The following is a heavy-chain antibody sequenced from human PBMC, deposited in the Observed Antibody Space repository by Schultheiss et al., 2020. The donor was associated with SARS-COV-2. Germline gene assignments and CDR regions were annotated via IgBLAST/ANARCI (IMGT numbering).Heavy chain of an antibody. CDR2: IYTSGST. Sequence: SETLSLTCTVSGDSISGYYWSWIRQPAGKGLEWIGRIYTSGSTNYNPSLKSRVTMSVDTSKNQFSLKLSSVTAADTAVYYCARDLGLPAYYYGMDVWGQGTTVTVSS. CDR3: ARDLGLPAYYYGMDV. D-gene: IGHD5/OR15-5a*01. J-gene: IGHJ6*02. CDR1: GDSISGYY. V-gene: IGHV4-4*07.